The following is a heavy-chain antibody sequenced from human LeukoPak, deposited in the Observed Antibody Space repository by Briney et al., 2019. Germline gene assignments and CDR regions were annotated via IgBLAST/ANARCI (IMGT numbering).Heavy chain of an antibody. CDR3: AKDLFVGYSSSSGRSLLIDY. Sequence: PGRSLRLSCAASGFTFSSYAMHWVRQAPGKGLEWVAVISYDGSNKYYADSVKGRFAISRDNSKNTLYLQMNSLRAEDTAVYYCAKDLFVGYSSSSGRSLLIDYWGQGTLVTVSS. CDR2: ISYDGSNK. V-gene: IGHV3-30*09. D-gene: IGHD6-6*01. J-gene: IGHJ4*02. CDR1: GFTFSSYA.